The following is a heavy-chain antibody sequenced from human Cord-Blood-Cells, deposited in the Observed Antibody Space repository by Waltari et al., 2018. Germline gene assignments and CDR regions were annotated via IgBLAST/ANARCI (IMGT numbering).Heavy chain of an antibody. CDR1: GGTFRTHA. CDR3: ASNDGGSSWY. J-gene: IGHJ4*02. V-gene: IGHV1-69*06. CDR2: IIPIFGTA. D-gene: IGHD6-13*01. Sequence: QVQLVQSGAEVKKPWSSVKGSCKDSGGTFRTHANSRVGTAPGQGLEWMGGIIPIFGTANYAQKFQGRVTITADKSTSTAYMELSSLRSEDTAVYYCASNDGGSSWYWGQGTLVTVSS.